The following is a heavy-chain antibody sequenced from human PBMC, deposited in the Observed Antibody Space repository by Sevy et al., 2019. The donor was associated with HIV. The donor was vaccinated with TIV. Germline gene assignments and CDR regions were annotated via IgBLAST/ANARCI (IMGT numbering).Heavy chain of an antibody. D-gene: IGHD3-3*01. CDR2: IYYSWST. CDR1: GGSISSSSYY. J-gene: IGHJ4*02. Sequence: SETLSLTCTVSGGSISSSSYYWGWIRQPPGKGLEWIGSIYYSWSTYYNPSLKSRVTISVDTSKNQFSLKLSSVTAADTAVYYCARQEYDFWSGYPFYFDYWGQGTLVTVSS. CDR3: ARQEYDFWSGYPFYFDY. V-gene: IGHV4-39*01.